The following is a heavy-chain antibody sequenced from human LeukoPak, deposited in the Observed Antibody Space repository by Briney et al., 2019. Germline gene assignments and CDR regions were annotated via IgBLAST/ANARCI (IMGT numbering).Heavy chain of an antibody. Sequence: PSETLSLTCTVSGGSISNDNYYWSWIRQPAGRGLEWIGRIYSSGTTNYNPSLKSRVIISVNTSKNQFSLTVASVTAADTAVYYCARGRGTTVTTYYFENWGQGTRVIVSS. D-gene: IGHD4-17*01. CDR1: GGSISNDNYY. V-gene: IGHV4-61*02. CDR2: IYSSGTT. CDR3: ARGRGTTVTTYYFEN. J-gene: IGHJ4*02.